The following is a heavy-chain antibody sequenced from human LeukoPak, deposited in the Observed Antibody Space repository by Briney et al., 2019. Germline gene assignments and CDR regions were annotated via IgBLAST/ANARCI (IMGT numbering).Heavy chain of an antibody. Sequence: PSQTLSLTCAVYGGSFSGYYWSWIRQPPGKGLEWIGEINHSGSTNYNPSLKSRVTISVDTSKNQFSLKLSSVTAADTAVYYCARRRSYWGFDYWGQGTLVTVSS. CDR3: ARRRSYWGFDY. CDR2: INHSGST. V-gene: IGHV4-34*01. J-gene: IGHJ4*02. CDR1: GGSFSGYY. D-gene: IGHD3-10*01.